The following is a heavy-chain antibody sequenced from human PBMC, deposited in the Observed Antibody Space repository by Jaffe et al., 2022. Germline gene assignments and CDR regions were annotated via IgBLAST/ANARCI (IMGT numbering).Heavy chain of an antibody. CDR1: GLTFSSYA. CDR3: AKSYYDFWSGYSHYFDY. J-gene: IGHJ4*02. Sequence: EVQLLESGGGLVQPGGSLRLSCAASGLTFSSYAMSWVRQAPGKGLEWVSIISGGGGNTYYAESVKGRFTISRDNSKSTLYLQMSSLRAEDTAVYYCAKSYYDFWSGYSHYFDYWGQGTLVTVSS. V-gene: IGHV3-23*01. D-gene: IGHD3-3*01. CDR2: ISGGGGNT.